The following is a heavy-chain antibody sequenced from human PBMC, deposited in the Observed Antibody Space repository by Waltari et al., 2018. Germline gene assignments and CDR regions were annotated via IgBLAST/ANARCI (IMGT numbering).Heavy chain of an antibody. CDR2: ISSSRSTF. Sequence: EVQLVESGGGLVQPGGSLRLSCAASGFTFSSYSMNWVRRAPGKGLGWVAYISSSRSTFYYADSWKCRFTISSDNAKNSLYLQMNSLRAEDTAVYYCARGEGYCTKGLCYYYYYMDVWGKGTTVTVSS. CDR1: GFTFSSYS. CDR3: ARGEGYCTKGLCYYYYYMDV. J-gene: IGHJ6*03. V-gene: IGHV3-48*04. D-gene: IGHD2-8*01.